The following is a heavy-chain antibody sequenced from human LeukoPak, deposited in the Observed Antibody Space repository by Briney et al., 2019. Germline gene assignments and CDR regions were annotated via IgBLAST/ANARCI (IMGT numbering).Heavy chain of an antibody. D-gene: IGHD2-2*01. CDR3: ARDLSHCSSTSCYITWFDP. V-gene: IGHV4-30-4*01. CDR1: GGSISSGDYY. CDR2: IYYSGTA. J-gene: IGHJ5*02. Sequence: SQTLSLTCTVSGGSISSGDYYWSWVRQTPGKGLEWIGYIYYSGTAYYNPSLKSRVTISVDTSKNQFSLKLSSVTAADTAVYYCARDLSHCSSTSCYITWFDPWGQGTLVTVSS.